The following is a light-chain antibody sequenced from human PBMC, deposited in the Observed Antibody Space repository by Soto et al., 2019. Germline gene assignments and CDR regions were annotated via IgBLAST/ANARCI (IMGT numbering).Light chain of an antibody. CDR1: QSVSSN. Sequence: EIVMTQSPATLSVSPGERATLSCRASQSVSSNLAWYQQKPGQAPMLLIYGASTRATGIPARFSGSGSGTEFTLTISSLQSEDFAVYYGQQYNNWPWTFGQGTKVEIK. J-gene: IGKJ1*01. CDR3: QQYNNWPWT. V-gene: IGKV3-15*01. CDR2: GAS.